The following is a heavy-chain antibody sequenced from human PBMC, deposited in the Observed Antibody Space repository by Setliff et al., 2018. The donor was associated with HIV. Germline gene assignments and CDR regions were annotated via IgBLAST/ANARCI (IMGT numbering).Heavy chain of an antibody. CDR2: IYTSGIT. J-gene: IGHJ6*03. CDR1: GDSISGYY. Sequence: PSETLSLTCTVSGDSISGYYWSWIRQPPGKGLEWIGYIYTSGITDYNPSLKSRVTISGDTSKNQFSLKLSSVTAADTAVYYCARDRRGYYYGSGSCYMDVWGTGTTVTVS. V-gene: IGHV4-4*08. D-gene: IGHD3-10*01. CDR3: ARDRRGYYYGSGSCYMDV.